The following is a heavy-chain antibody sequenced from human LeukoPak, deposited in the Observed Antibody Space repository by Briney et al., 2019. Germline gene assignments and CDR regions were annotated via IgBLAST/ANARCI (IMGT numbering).Heavy chain of an antibody. J-gene: IGHJ4*02. CDR2: ISDHNT. CDR1: GFSFSSYA. Sequence: PGGSLRLSCAVSGFSFSSYAMGWVRQAPGKGLEWVSIISDHNTWCADSVKGRFTISRDNSKNTLYLQMNSLRGEDTAVYYCAKGRDSYGYGDFDYWGQGTLVTVSS. CDR3: AKGRDSYGYGDFDY. D-gene: IGHD5-18*01. V-gene: IGHV3-23*01.